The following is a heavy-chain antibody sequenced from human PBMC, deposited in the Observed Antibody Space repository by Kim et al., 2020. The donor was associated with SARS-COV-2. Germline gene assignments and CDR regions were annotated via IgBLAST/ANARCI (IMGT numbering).Heavy chain of an antibody. CDR1: GFTVSSNY. CDR2: IYSGGST. Sequence: GGSLRLSCAASGFTVSSNYMSWVRQAPGKGLEWVSVIYSGGSTYYADSVKGRFTISRDNSKNTLYLQMNSLRAEDTAVYYCAYSSSRFYYYYGMDVWGQGTTVTVS. J-gene: IGHJ6*02. CDR3: AYSSSRFYYYYGMDV. V-gene: IGHV3-66*02. D-gene: IGHD6-13*01.